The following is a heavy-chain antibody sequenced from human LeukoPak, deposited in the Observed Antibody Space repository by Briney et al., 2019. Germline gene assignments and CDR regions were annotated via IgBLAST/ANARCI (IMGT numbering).Heavy chain of an antibody. Sequence: SETLSLTCTVSGGSISSGDYYWSWIRQPPGTGLEWLGYIYYSGSTYYDPSLKSRVTISVDTSKNQFSLKLSSVTAADTAVYYCARAAMDTAMVVDYWGQGTLVTVSS. CDR2: IYYSGST. V-gene: IGHV4-30-4*01. CDR1: GGSISSGDYY. J-gene: IGHJ4*02. D-gene: IGHD5-18*01. CDR3: ARAAMDTAMVVDY.